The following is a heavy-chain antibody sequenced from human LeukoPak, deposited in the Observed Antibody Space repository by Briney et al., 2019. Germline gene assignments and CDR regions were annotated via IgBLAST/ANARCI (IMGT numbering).Heavy chain of an antibody. Sequence: SETLSLTCTVSGGSISSYYWSWIRQPPGKGLEWIGYIYYSGSTNYNPSLKSRVTISVDTSKNQFSLKLSSVTAADTAVYYCARHQIDSSGSHHDAFDICGQGTMVTVSS. D-gene: IGHD3-22*01. CDR3: ARHQIDSSGSHHDAFDI. V-gene: IGHV4-59*01. CDR1: GGSISSYY. CDR2: IYYSGST. J-gene: IGHJ3*02.